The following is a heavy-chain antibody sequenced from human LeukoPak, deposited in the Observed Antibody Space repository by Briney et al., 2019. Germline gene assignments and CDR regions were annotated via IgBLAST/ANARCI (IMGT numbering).Heavy chain of an antibody. J-gene: IGHJ4*02. CDR2: IYHSGST. CDR1: GGSISSGGYY. V-gene: IGHV4-30-2*01. D-gene: IGHD3-10*01. CDR3: ARDRFTMVRGAMGGHYFDY. Sequence: PSQTLSLTCTVSGGSISSGGYYWSWIRQPPGKGLEWIGYIYHSGSTYYNPSLKSRVTISVDRSKNQFSLKLSSVTAADTAVYYCARDRFTMVRGAMGGHYFDYWGQGTLVTVSS.